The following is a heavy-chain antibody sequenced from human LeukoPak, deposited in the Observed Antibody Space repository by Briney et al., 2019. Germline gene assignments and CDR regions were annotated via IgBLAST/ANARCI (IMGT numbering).Heavy chain of an antibody. J-gene: IGHJ4*02. CDR1: GGTFSSYT. CDR2: VDPEDGET. D-gene: IGHD7-27*01. CDR3: ATIWPQLGMFDY. V-gene: IGHV1-69-2*01. Sequence: GASVKVSCKASGGTFSSYTISWVRQAPGKGLEWMGLVDPEDGETIYAEKFQGRVTITANTSTDTAYMELSSLRSEDTAVYYCATIWPQLGMFDYWGQGTLVTVSS.